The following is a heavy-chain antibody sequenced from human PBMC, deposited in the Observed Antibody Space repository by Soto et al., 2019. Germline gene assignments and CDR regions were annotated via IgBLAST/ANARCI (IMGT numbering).Heavy chain of an antibody. Sequence: GGSLRLSCAASGFTFSSYAMSWVRQAPGKGLEWVSAISGSGGSTYYADSVKGRFTISRDNSKNTLYLQMNSLRVEDTAVYYCAKGLYDFWSVWELGFDPWGQGTLVTVSS. J-gene: IGHJ5*02. CDR2: ISGSGGST. V-gene: IGHV3-23*01. CDR3: AKGLYDFWSVWELGFDP. CDR1: GFTFSSYA. D-gene: IGHD3-3*01.